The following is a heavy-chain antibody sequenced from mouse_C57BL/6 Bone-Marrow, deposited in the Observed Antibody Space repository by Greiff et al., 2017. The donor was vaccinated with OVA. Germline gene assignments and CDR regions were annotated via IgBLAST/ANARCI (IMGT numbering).Heavy chain of an antibody. J-gene: IGHJ4*01. Sequence: VQLQQSGAELVRPGTSVKVSCKASGYAFTNYLIEWVKQRPGQGLEWIGVINPGSGGTNYNEKFKGKATLTADKSSSTAYMQLSSLTSEDSAVYFCARRPVYLYYAMDYWGQGTSVTVSS. CDR1: GYAFTNYL. V-gene: IGHV1-54*01. CDR2: INPGSGGT. CDR3: ARRPVYLYYAMDY. D-gene: IGHD5-1*01.